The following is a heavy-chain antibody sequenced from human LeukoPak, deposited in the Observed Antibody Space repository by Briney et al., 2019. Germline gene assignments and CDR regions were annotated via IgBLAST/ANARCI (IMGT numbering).Heavy chain of an antibody. CDR1: GYTFTGYY. D-gene: IGHD3-10*01. V-gene: IGHV1-2*02. Sequence: GASVKVSCKASGYTFTGYYMHWVRQAPGQGLEWMGWINPNSGGTNYAQKFQGRVTMTRDTSISTAYMELSRLGSDDTAVYYCARDSDYYGSGSYLSLTYYYYYGMDVWGQGTTVTVSS. J-gene: IGHJ6*02. CDR3: ARDSDYYGSGSYLSLTYYYYYGMDV. CDR2: INPNSGGT.